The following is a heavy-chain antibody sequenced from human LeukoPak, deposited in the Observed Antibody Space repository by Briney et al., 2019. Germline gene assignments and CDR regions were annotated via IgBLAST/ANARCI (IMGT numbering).Heavy chain of an antibody. CDR2: IYHSGST. J-gene: IGHJ4*02. D-gene: IGHD1-26*01. CDR1: GGSISSSNW. CDR3: ARESGLRVGALDY. V-gene: IGHV4-4*02. Sequence: SETLSLTCAVSGGSISSSNWWSWVRQPPGKGLEWIGEIYHSGSTNYNPSLKSRVTISVDKSKNQFSLKLSSVTAADTAVYYCARESGLRVGALDYWGQGTLVTVSS.